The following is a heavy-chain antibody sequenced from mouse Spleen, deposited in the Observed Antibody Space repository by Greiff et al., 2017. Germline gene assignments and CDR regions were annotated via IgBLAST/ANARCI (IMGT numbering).Heavy chain of an antibody. CDR1: GFNIKDTY. J-gene: IGHJ2*01. Sequence: VQLQQSGAELVKPGASVKLSCTASGFNIKDTYMHWVKQRPEQGLEWIGRIDPANGNTKYDPKFQGKATITADTSSNTAYLQLSSLTSEDTAVYYCARGYYGSSHDYWGQGTTLTVSS. D-gene: IGHD1-1*01. CDR3: ARGYYGSSHDY. CDR2: IDPANGNT. V-gene: IGHV14-3*02.